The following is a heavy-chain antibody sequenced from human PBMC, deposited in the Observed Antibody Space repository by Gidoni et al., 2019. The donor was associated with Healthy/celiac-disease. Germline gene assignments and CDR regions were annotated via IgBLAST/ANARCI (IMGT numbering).Heavy chain of an antibody. D-gene: IGHD1-26*01. Sequence: SGAEVKKPGASVKVSCKASGYTFTGYYMHWVRQAPGQGLEWMGWINPNRGGTNYAQKFQGWVTMTRDTSISTAYMELSRLRSDDTAVYYCARGDSGSYPVDYWGQGTLVTVSS. CDR1: GYTFTGYY. V-gene: IGHV1-2*04. CDR3: ARGDSGSYPVDY. CDR2: INPNRGGT. J-gene: IGHJ4*02.